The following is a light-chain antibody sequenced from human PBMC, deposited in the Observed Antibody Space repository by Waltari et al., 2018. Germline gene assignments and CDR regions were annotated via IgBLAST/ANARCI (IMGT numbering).Light chain of an antibody. CDR3: NSYTGSSSWV. CDR2: DFS. V-gene: IGLV2-14*01. Sequence: QSALTQPASVSGSPGQSITISCYGTSSDVGFYNYVSGYQQHPGKAPKLTIYDFSQRPSGVSDRFAGSKSGNTASLTISGLQAEDEADYYCNSYTGSSSWVFGGGTKVTVL. CDR1: SSDVGFYNY. J-gene: IGLJ3*02.